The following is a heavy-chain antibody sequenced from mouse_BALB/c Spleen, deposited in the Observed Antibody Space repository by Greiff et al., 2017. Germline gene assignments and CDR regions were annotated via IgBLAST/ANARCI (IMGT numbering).Heavy chain of an antibody. J-gene: IGHJ3*01. CDR2: ILPGSGST. CDR3: ARSRYYGRSGCAY. Sequence: VQLQQSGAELMKPGASVKISCKATGYTFSSYWIEWVKQRPGHGLEWIGEILPGSGSTNYNEKFKGKATFTADTSSNTAYMQLSSLTSEDSAVCYCARSRYYGRSGCAYGGQGTLVTVSA. D-gene: IGHD1-1*01. V-gene: IGHV1-9*01. CDR1: GYTFSSYW.